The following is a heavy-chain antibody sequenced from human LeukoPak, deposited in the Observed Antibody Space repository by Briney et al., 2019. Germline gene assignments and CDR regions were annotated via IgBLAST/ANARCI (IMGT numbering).Heavy chain of an antibody. Sequence: SQTLSLTCAISGDSVSSNSAAWNWIRQSPSRGLEWLGRTYYRSKWYNDYAVSVKSRITINPDTSKNRFSLQLNSVTPEDTAVYYCARDGGADIVATIDVWYFDYWGQGTLVTVSS. CDR3: ARDGGADIVATIDVWYFDY. J-gene: IGHJ4*02. CDR1: GDSVSSNSAA. V-gene: IGHV6-1*01. CDR2: TYYRSKWYN. D-gene: IGHD5-12*01.